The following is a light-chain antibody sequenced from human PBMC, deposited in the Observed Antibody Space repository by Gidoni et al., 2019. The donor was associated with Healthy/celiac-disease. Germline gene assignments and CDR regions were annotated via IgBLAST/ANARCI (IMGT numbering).Light chain of an antibody. V-gene: IGKV2-28*01. CDR3: MQAIQTPLT. Sequence: DTVMTQSPLSLPVTPGEPASISCRSSQSLLHSNGYNYLDWYLQKPGQSPQLLIYLGSNRASGVPARFSGSGSGTDFTLKISRVEAEDVGVYYCMQAIQTPLTFGGXTKVEIK. J-gene: IGKJ4*01. CDR1: QSLLHSNGYNY. CDR2: LGS.